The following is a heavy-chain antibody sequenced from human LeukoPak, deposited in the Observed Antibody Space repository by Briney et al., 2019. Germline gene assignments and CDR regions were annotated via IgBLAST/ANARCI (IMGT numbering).Heavy chain of an antibody. D-gene: IGHD6-13*01. Sequence: SETLSLTCTVSGDSISSSNYYWGWIRQPPGKGLEWIGSIHYSGSTYYNPSLKSRVTISADTSKNQFSLKLSSLTAADTAVYFCARHPILDQLVYFDYWGQGTLVTVSS. CDR3: ARHPILDQLVYFDY. J-gene: IGHJ4*02. CDR2: IHYSGST. V-gene: IGHV4-39*01. CDR1: GDSISSSNYY.